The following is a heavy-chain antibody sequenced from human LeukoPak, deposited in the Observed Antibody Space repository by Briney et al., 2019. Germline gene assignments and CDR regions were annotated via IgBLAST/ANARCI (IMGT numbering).Heavy chain of an antibody. J-gene: IGHJ4*02. Sequence: GGSLRLSCAASGFTFDDYAMHWVRQAPGKGLEWVSLISGSGDSTYYPDSVKGRFTISRDNSKNTVYLQMNSLRAEDTAVYYCAKRYCGSGSCYHFDYWGQGTLVTVSS. CDR1: GFTFDDYA. CDR2: ISGSGDST. D-gene: IGHD2-15*01. CDR3: AKRYCGSGSCYHFDY. V-gene: IGHV3-23*01.